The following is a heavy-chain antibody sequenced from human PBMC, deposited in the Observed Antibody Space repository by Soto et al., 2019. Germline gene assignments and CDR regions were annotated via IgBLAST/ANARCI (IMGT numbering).Heavy chain of an antibody. J-gene: IGHJ5*02. CDR2: ISGSGGSI. V-gene: IGHV3-23*01. D-gene: IGHD2-2*01. Sequence: GGSLRVSCVGAGCTFSSFGSCWIRQTPGKGLEWVSTISGSGGSIYYADSVKGRFTISRDNSKNTLYLQMNSLRAEDTAVYYCAKDLVRDIVVVPAATPAWGQGTLVTVSS. CDR3: AKDLVRDIVVVPAATPA. CDR1: GCTFSSFG.